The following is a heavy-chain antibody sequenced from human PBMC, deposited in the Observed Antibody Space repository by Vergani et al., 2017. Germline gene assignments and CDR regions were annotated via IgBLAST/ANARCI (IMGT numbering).Heavy chain of an antibody. D-gene: IGHD6-13*01. CDR3: AREGIAAAGTGYYMDV. V-gene: IGHV3-30*04. J-gene: IGHJ6*03. CDR2: ISYDGSNK. CDR1: GFTFSSYA. Sequence: QVQLVESGGGVVQPGRSLRLSCAASGFTFSSYAMHWVRQAPGKGLEWVAVISYDGSNKYYADSVKGRFTISRDNSKTTLYLQRNRLRSEDTAVYYSAREGIAAAGTGYYMDVWGEGTTVAVSS.